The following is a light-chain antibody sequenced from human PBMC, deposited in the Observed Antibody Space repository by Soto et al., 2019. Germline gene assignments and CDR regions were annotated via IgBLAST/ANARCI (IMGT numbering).Light chain of an antibody. V-gene: IGKV3-11*01. Sequence: EIVLTQSPATLSLSPGERATLSCRASQSVSKSLAWYQQKPGQAPRLLIYTTSNRATGIPARFSGSGSRTDFTLTISSLEPEDFAVYYRQQGNNWPLFTFGPGTKVDIK. CDR3: QQGNNWPLFT. CDR1: QSVSKS. J-gene: IGKJ3*01. CDR2: TTS.